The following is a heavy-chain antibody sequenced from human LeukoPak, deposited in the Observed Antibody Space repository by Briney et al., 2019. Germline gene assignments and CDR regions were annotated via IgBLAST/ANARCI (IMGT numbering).Heavy chain of an antibody. V-gene: IGHV3-33*01. CDR3: AREEHKNWKIDY. CDR2: IWYDGGNI. J-gene: IGHJ4*02. D-gene: IGHD1-1*01. Sequence: GGSLRLSCAASGFTFSSYGMHWVRQAPGKGLEWVAIIWYDGGNIDYTDSVKGRFTISRDNPENTLYLQMNSLRAEDTAVYYCAREEHKNWKIDYWGQGTLVTVSS. CDR1: GFTFSSYG.